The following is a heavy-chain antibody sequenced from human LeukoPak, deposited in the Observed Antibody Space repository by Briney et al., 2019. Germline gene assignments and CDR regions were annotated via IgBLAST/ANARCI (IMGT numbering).Heavy chain of an antibody. CDR1: GGSISSGSYY. J-gene: IGHJ4*02. D-gene: IGHD1-26*01. Sequence: SETLSLTCTVSGGSISSGSYYWGWIRQPPGKGLEWIGTVYYSGSTYYNPYNPSLKIRVTISVDTSNNQFSLKLSSVTAADTAVYYCATHSANYYFDHWGQGALVTVSS. V-gene: IGHV4-39*01. CDR2: VYYSGST. CDR3: ATHSANYYFDH.